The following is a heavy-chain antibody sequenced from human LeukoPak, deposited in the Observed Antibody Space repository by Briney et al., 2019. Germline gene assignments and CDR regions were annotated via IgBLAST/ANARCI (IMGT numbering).Heavy chain of an antibody. CDR2: ISAYNGNT. CDR1: GYTFTSYG. Sequence: GASVKVSCKASGYTFTSYGISWVRQAPGQGLEWMGWISAYNGNTNYAQKLQGRVTMTTDTSTSTAYMELRSLRSDDTAVYYCARDQPSPEWELRWFDPWGQGTLVTVSS. V-gene: IGHV1-18*01. J-gene: IGHJ5*02. D-gene: IGHD1-26*01. CDR3: ARDQPSPEWELRWFDP.